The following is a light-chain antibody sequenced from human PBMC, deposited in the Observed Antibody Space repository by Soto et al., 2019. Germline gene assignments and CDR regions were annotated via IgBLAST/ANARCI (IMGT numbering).Light chain of an antibody. Sequence: QSVLTQPPSASGTPGQRVTISCSGSSSNIGSNTVNWYQQLPGTAPKLLIYSNNQRRSGVPDRFSGSKSGTSASLAISGLQSEDEADYYCAAWDDSLNGAWVFGGGTQLTVL. CDR1: SSNIGSNT. CDR2: SNN. J-gene: IGLJ3*02. CDR3: AAWDDSLNGAWV. V-gene: IGLV1-44*01.